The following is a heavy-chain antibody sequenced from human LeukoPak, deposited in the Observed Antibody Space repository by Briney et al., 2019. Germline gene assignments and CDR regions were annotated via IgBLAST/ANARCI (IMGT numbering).Heavy chain of an antibody. J-gene: IGHJ4*02. CDR2: ISPNSGGT. CDR1: GYTFTGYY. CDR3: ARGVGLQLVDY. D-gene: IGHD6-6*01. V-gene: IGHV1-2*02. Sequence: GASVKVSCKASGYTFTGYYMHLVRQAPGPGLEWLGWISPNSGGTNYAQKFQGRVTMTRHTSISTAYMELSRLRSDDTAVYYCARGVGLQLVDYWGQGTLVTVSS.